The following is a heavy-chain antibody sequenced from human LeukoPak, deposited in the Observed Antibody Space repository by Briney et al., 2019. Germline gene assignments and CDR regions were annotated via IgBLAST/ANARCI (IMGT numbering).Heavy chain of an antibody. D-gene: IGHD6-19*01. J-gene: IGHJ4*02. CDR3: AKDLGGPIAVAGLDY. Sequence: GRSLRLSCAASGFTFDDYAMHWVRQAPGKGREWGSGISWNIGSIGYADPVKGRFTISRDNAKNSLYLQMNSLRAEDTALYYCAKDLGGPIAVAGLDYWGQGTLVTVSS. CDR2: ISWNIGSI. CDR1: GFTFDDYA. V-gene: IGHV3-9*01.